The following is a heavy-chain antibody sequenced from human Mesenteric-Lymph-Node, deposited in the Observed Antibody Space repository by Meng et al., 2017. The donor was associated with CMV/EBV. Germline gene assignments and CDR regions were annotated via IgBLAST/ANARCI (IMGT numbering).Heavy chain of an antibody. Sequence: ASVKVSCKASGYTFTSYYMHWVRQAPGQGLEWMGIINPSGGSTSYAQKFQGRVTMTRDTSTSTVYMELSSLRSEDTAVYYCARASCSGGSCYPILDYWGQGTLVTAPQ. V-gene: IGHV1-46*01. CDR1: GYTFTSYY. D-gene: IGHD2-15*01. J-gene: IGHJ4*02. CDR3: ARASCSGGSCYPILDY. CDR2: INPSGGST.